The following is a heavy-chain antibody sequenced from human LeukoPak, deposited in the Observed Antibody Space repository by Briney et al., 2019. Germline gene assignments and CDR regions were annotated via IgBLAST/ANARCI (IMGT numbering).Heavy chain of an antibody. CDR2: MNPNSGNT. Sequence: SVKVSCKASGYTLTSYDINWVRQATGQGLEWMGWMNPNSGNTGYAQKFQGRVTMTRNTSISTAYMELSSLRSEDTAVYYCARDVNGYCSGGSCYLVFDYWGQGTLVTVSS. J-gene: IGHJ4*02. V-gene: IGHV1-8*01. CDR1: GYTLTSYD. CDR3: ARDVNGYCSGGSCYLVFDY. D-gene: IGHD2-15*01.